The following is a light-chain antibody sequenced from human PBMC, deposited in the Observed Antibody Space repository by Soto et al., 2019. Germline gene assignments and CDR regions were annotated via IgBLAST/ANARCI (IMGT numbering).Light chain of an antibody. CDR2: EVS. V-gene: IGLV2-14*01. CDR1: SSDIGSYHY. Sequence: QSALTQPASVSGSPGQSIAISCTGTSSDIGSYHYVSWYQHHPGKAPKLIIYEVSNRPSGVSDCFSGSKSGNTASLTISGLQAEDEADYYCSSYASSSTLVFGGGTKLTVL. J-gene: IGLJ2*01. CDR3: SSYASSSTLV.